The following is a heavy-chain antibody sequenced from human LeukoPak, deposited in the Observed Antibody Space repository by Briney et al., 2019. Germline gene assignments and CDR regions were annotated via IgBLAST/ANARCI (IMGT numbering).Heavy chain of an antibody. V-gene: IGHV3-30*02. CDR2: IRYDGSNK. J-gene: IGHJ6*03. D-gene: IGHD1-26*01. Sequence: GGSLRLSRAASGFTFSSYGMHWVRQAPGKGLEGGAFIRYDGSNKYYADSVKGRFTISRDNSKNTLYLQMNSLGAEDTAVYYCAKDGPSDNVSGPYYYSYMDGWGKGTTVTVSS. CDR3: AKDGPSDNVSGPYYYSYMDG. CDR1: GFTFSSYG.